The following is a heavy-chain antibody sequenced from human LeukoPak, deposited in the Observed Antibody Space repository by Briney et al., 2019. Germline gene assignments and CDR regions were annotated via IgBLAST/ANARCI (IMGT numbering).Heavy chain of an antibody. D-gene: IGHD2-2*01. CDR2: INWNGCST. J-gene: IGHJ3*02. CDR1: GFIFDDYG. Sequence: GGSLRLSCAASGFIFDDYGMSWVRQAPGKGLEWVSGINWNGCSTGYVDSVKGRFTISRDNAKNSLYLQMNSLRAEDTALYYCARVRYCSSTSCYFSAFDIWGQGTMVTVSS. V-gene: IGHV3-20*04. CDR3: ARVRYCSSTSCYFSAFDI.